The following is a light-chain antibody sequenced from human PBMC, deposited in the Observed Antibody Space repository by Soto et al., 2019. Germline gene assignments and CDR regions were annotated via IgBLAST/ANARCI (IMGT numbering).Light chain of an antibody. J-gene: IGKJ1*01. CDR1: QSISTY. CDR3: QQSFHSPWT. CDR2: AAS. Sequence: DNQMTQSPSSLSASVGDRVTITCRASQSISTYLNWYQQKPGKAPKLLIYAASSLQGGVPSRFSASGSGTDFPLTISSLQLEDFSPYYCQQSFHSPWTFGPGTKVEIK. V-gene: IGKV1-39*01.